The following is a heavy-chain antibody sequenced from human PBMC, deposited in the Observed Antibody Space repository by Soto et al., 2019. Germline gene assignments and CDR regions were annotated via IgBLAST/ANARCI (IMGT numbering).Heavy chain of an antibody. CDR2: MNPNSGNT. D-gene: IGHD5-12*01. CDR1: GYTFTSYA. Sequence: ASVKVSCKASGYTFTSYAMHWVRQAPGQRLEWMGWMNPNSGNTGYAQKFQGRVTMTRNTSISTAYMEPSSLRSEDTAVYYCARGVDIVATILYYYYYMDVWGKGTTVTVSS. V-gene: IGHV1-8*02. J-gene: IGHJ6*03. CDR3: ARGVDIVATILYYYYYMDV.